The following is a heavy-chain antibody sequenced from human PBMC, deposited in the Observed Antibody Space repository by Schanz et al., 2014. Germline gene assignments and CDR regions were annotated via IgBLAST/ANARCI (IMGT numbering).Heavy chain of an antibody. Sequence: EVHLLESGGGLVEPGGSLRLSCATSGFSLDIFAVSWVRQAPGKGLEWVSAISGSGGSTYYADSVKGRFTISRDNSKNTLYLQMNSLRAEDTAVYYCAKGRFSELSAFDIWGQGTMVTVSS. J-gene: IGHJ3*02. CDR1: GFSLDIFA. V-gene: IGHV3-23*01. D-gene: IGHD3-10*01. CDR3: AKGRFSELSAFDI. CDR2: ISGSGGST.